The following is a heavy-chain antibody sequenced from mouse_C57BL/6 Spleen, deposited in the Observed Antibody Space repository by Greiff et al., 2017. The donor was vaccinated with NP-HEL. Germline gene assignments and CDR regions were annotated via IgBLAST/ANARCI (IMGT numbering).Heavy chain of an antibody. D-gene: IGHD1-1*01. V-gene: IGHV1-64*01. CDR1: GYTFTSYW. J-gene: IGHJ4*01. CDR3: AKKKATVVAGDAMDY. CDR2: IHPNSGST. Sequence: VQLQQPGAELVKPGASVKLSCKASGYTFTSYWMHWVKQRPGQGLEWIGMIHPNSGSTNYNEKFKSKVTLTVDKSSSTAYMQLSSLTSEDSAVYYCAKKKATVVAGDAMDYWGQGTSVTVSS.